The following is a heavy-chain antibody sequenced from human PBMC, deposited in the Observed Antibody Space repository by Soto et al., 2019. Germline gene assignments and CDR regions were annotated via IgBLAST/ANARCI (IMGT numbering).Heavy chain of an antibody. CDR1: GFSFRDYG. D-gene: IGHD4-17*01. CDR2: IIGNGDTA. V-gene: IGHV3-23*01. CDR3: AKDYDYGDSLPCDC. J-gene: IGHJ4*02. Sequence: EVQLLEAGGGLVQPGGSLRLSCAASGFSFRDYGMSWVRQAPGKGLEWLSAIIGNGDTAYYADSVRGRFTISRDNSKNTLYLQLNDLGAEDTAIYYCAKDYDYGDSLPCDCWGQGTLVTVSS.